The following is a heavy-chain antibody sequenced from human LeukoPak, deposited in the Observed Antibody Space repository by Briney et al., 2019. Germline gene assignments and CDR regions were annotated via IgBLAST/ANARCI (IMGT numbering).Heavy chain of an antibody. CDR3: ARDRFYGDYVANYYYGMDV. Sequence: ASVKVSCKASGYTFTGYYMHWVRQAPGQGLEWMGWINPNSGGTNYAQKFQGWVTMTRDTSISTAYMELRSLRSDDTAVYYCARDRFYGDYVANYYYGMDVWGQGTTVTVSS. CDR1: GYTFTGYY. V-gene: IGHV1-2*04. J-gene: IGHJ6*02. D-gene: IGHD4-17*01. CDR2: INPNSGGT.